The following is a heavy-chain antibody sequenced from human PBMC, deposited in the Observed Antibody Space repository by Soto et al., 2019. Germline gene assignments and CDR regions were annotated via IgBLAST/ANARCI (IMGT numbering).Heavy chain of an antibody. V-gene: IGHV1-18*04. CDR2: ISAYNGNT. CDR3: ARVDFWSGYYMAWFDP. CDR1: GYTITSYG. Sequence: ASVKVSCKASGYTITSYGISWVRQAPGQGLEWMGWISAYNGNTNYAQKLQGRVTMTTDTSTSTAYMELRSLRSDDTAVYYCARVDFWSGYYMAWFDPWGQGTLVTVSS. J-gene: IGHJ5*02. D-gene: IGHD3-3*01.